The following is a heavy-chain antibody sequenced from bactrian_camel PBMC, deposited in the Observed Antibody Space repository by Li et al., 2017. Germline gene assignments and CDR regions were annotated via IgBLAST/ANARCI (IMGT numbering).Heavy chain of an antibody. CDR1: GFTFNNYA. J-gene: IGHJ4*01. D-gene: IGHD7*01. Sequence: VQLVESGGGLVQPGGSLRLSCAASGFTFNNYAMSWVRQAPGKGLEWVSAINSVGGSTYYADSVKGRFTISQDKAKNTVVLQMNDLKPDDTAVYYCAADSMWWALYHWGQGTQVTVS. CDR3: AADSMWWALYH. CDR2: INSVGGST. V-gene: IGHV3S40*01.